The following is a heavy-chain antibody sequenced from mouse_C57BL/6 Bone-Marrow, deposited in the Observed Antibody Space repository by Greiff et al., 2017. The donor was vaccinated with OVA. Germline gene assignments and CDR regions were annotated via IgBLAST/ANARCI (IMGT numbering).Heavy chain of an antibody. CDR3: ARGGLRSKYY. CDR1: GYTFTSYW. D-gene: IGHD1-1*01. V-gene: IGHV1-64*01. J-gene: IGHJ2*01. CDR2: IHPNSGSN. Sequence: QVQLQQPGAELVKPGASVKLSCKASGYTFTSYWMHWVKQRPGQGLEWIGMIHPNSGSNNYNEKFKSKATLTVAKSSSTAYMQLSSLSSEDSAVYYCARGGLRSKYYWGQGTTLTVSS.